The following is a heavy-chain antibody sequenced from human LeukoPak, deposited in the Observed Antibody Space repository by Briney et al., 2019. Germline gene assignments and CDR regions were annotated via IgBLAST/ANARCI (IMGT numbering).Heavy chain of an antibody. CDR3: ARGGVYSQGFDY. J-gene: IGHJ4*02. V-gene: IGHV3-21*01. Sequence: GGSLSPPFPASGFTLSSKTRNWAGRPQGRGLGGASSISTTSDYIYYAGSLKGRLTISRDNAKNSLYLQMNSLRAEDTAVYYCARGGVYSQGFDYWGQGTLVTVSS. D-gene: IGHD5/OR15-5a*01. CDR1: GFTLSSKT. CDR2: ISTTSDYI.